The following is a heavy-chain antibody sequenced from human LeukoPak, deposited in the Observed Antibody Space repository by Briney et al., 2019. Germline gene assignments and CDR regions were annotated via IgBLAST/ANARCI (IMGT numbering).Heavy chain of an antibody. CDR1: GFTFSSYA. Sequence: GGSLRLSCAASGFTFSSYAMSWVRQAPGKGLEWVSAISGSGGSTYYADSVKGRFTISRDNSKNTLLLQMNSLRAEDTAVYYCAKDPIQAAAERYYFDYWGQGTLVTVFS. CDR3: AKDPIQAAAERYYFDY. V-gene: IGHV3-23*01. CDR2: ISGSGGST. D-gene: IGHD6-13*01. J-gene: IGHJ4*02.